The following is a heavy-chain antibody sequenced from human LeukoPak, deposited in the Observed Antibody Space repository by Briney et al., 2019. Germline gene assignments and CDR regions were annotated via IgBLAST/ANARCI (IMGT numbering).Heavy chain of an antibody. CDR2: INHSVST. Sequence: SETLSLTCAVYGGSFSGYYWSWIRQPPGKGLEWIGEINHSVSTNYNPSLKSRVTISVDTSKNQFSLKLSSVTAADTAVYYCARSYDILTGYYRRYYYGMDVWGQGTTVTVSS. V-gene: IGHV4-34*01. J-gene: IGHJ6*02. CDR1: GGSFSGYY. CDR3: ARSYDILTGYYRRYYYGMDV. D-gene: IGHD3-9*01.